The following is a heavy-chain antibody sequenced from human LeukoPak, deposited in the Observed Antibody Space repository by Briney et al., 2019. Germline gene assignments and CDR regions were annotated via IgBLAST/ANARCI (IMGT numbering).Heavy chain of an antibody. CDR2: ISSSGSTI. V-gene: IGHV3-48*04. Sequence: GGSLRLSCAASGFTFSNYWMHWVRQAPGKGLEWVSYISSSGSTIYYADSVKGRFTISRDNAKNSLYLQMNSLRAEDTAVYYCVELGITMIGGVWGKGTTVTISS. D-gene: IGHD3-10*02. CDR1: GFTFSNYW. CDR3: VELGITMIGGV. J-gene: IGHJ6*04.